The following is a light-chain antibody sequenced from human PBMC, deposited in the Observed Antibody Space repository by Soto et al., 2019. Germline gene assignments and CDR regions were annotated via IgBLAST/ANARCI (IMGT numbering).Light chain of an antibody. CDR3: QQYGSSPPIT. CDR2: DAS. J-gene: IGKJ5*01. CDR1: QSVSSTY. V-gene: IGKV3-20*01. Sequence: EIVLTQSPGTLSSSPGERATLSCRASQSVSSTYLAWYQQKPGQARRLLIYDASTRATGIPDRFSGSGSGTDFTLTISRLEPEDFAVYYCQQYGSSPPITFGQGTRLEIK.